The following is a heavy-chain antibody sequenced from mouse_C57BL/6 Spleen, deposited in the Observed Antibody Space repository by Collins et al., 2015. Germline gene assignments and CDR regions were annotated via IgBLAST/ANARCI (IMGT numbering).Heavy chain of an antibody. D-gene: IGHD1-1*01. J-gene: IGHJ2*01. Sequence: QVQLQQSGAELAKPGASVKLSCKASGYTFTSYWMHWVKQRPGQGLEWIGYINPSSGYTKYNQKFKDKATLTADKSSGTAYMQLSSLTYEDSAVYYCARSDYYGSSPFDYWGQGTTLTVSS. CDR2: INPSSGYT. V-gene: IGHV1-7*01. CDR3: ARSDYYGSSPFDY. CDR1: GYTFTSYW.